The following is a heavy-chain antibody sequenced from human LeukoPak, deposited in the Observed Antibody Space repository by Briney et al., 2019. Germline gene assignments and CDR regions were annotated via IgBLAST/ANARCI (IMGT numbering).Heavy chain of an antibody. V-gene: IGHV3-11*05. J-gene: IGHJ3*02. CDR1: RFIFYHYH. CDR3: ARDRELVAFYI. D-gene: IGHD1-26*01. CDR2: ISGSTTYT. Sequence: GGSLRLSCGPWRFIFYHYHMIWIRQPPGKGLEWVSYISGSTTYTNYADSVRGRFTISRDNSKNSLYLQMNSLRAEDTAVYYCARDRELVAFYIWGQGTMVTVSS.